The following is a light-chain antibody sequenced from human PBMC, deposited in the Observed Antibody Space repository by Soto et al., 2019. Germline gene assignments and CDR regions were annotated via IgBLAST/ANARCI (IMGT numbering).Light chain of an antibody. CDR3: QQYNNWPPWT. V-gene: IGKV3-15*01. J-gene: IGKJ1*01. CDR2: GAS. CDR1: QSLTNNY. Sequence: EIVLTQSPGTLSMSPGERATLSCRASQSLTNNYLAWFQQKPGQAPRLLIYGASTRATGIPPRFSGSWSGTEFTLTTSILQSEDFAVYYCQQYNNWPPWTFGQGTKVDIK.